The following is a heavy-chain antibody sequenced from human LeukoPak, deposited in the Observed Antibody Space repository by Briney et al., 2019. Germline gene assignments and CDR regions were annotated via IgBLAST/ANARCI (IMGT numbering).Heavy chain of an antibody. CDR1: GFSFSNYA. CDR2: ISGGGDST. CDR3: AKDLYISKAYYFDY. V-gene: IGHV3-23*01. D-gene: IGHD6-13*01. Sequence: GGSLRLSCVASGFSFSNYAMNWVRQAPRKGLEWVSAISGGGDSTYYADSVKGRFTISRDNSKNTLYLQMNSLRAEDTAVYYCAKDLYISKAYYFDYWGQGTLVAVSS. J-gene: IGHJ4*02.